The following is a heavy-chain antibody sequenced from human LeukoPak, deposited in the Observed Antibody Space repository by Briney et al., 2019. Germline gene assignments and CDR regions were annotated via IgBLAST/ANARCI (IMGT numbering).Heavy chain of an antibody. CDR2: ISYDGSNK. J-gene: IGHJ4*02. CDR3: AREYQTSPDYSSSPGY. CDR1: GFTFSSYA. D-gene: IGHD6-6*01. V-gene: IGHV3-30-3*01. Sequence: PGRSLRLSCAASGFTFSSYAMHGVRQAPGKGLEWVAVISYDGSNKYYADSVKGRFTISRDNSKNTLYLQMNSLRAEDTAVYYCAREYQTSPDYSSSPGYWGQGTLVTVSS.